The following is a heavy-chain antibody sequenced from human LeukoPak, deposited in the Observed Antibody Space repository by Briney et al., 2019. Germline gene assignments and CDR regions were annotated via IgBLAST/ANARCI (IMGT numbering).Heavy chain of an antibody. V-gene: IGHV3-49*04. Sequence: TGGSLSLSCTASGFTFADYAMSWVRQAPGKGLEWVGFIRSKTYGGTTEYAASVKGRFIISRDDSKSIAHLQMNSLKTEDTAMYYCTRDLSGYEKPSEKWGQGTLVIVSS. D-gene: IGHD5-12*01. CDR3: TRDLSGYEKPSEK. J-gene: IGHJ4*02. CDR1: GFTFADYA. CDR2: IRSKTYGGTT.